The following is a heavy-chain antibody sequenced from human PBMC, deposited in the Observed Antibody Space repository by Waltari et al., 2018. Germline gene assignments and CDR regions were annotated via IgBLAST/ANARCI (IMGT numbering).Heavy chain of an antibody. J-gene: IGHJ6*03. V-gene: IGHV4-39*01. CDR2: VHYTGNP. CDR3: ARLFNHYIDV. Sequence: QLQLPESGPGLVKSSETLSLTCSVSGCSLSTNNFYWGWIRQTPGKGLEWIGSVHYTGNPYYNPPLKHRITISVDSSKNEFSLRLRSVTASDTAVYYCARLFNHYIDVWGRGTAVTVSS. CDR1: GCSLSTNNFY.